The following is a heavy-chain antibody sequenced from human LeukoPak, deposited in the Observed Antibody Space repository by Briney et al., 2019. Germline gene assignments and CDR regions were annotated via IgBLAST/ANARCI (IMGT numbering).Heavy chain of an antibody. J-gene: IGHJ6*02. CDR2: IYPGDSDT. CDR1: GYSFAYYW. CDR3: AKSTSSAYGVDV. V-gene: IGHV5-51*01. Sequence: GESLKISCKGSGYSFAYYWIAWVRQMPGKGLEWMGIIYPGDSDTKYSPSFQGQVTISADKSINTAYLQLNSLKASDTAMYYCAKSTSSAYGVDVWGQGTTVTVS.